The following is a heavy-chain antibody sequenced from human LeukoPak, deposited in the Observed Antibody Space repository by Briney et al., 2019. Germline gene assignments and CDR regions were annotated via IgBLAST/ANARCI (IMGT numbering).Heavy chain of an antibody. CDR1: GYTFTSYG. D-gene: IGHD2-15*01. CDR3: ARDDQEGCSGGSCYRAISY. V-gene: IGHV1-18*01. J-gene: IGHJ4*02. Sequence: ASVKVSCKASGYTFTSYGISWVRQAPGQGLEWMGWISGYNGNTNYAQKLQGRVTMTTDTSTSTAYMELRSLRSDDTAVYYCARDDQEGCSGGSCYRAISYWGQGTLVTVSS. CDR2: ISGYNGNT.